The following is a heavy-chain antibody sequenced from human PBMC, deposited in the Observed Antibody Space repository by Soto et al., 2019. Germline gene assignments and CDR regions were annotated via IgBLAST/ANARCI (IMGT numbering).Heavy chain of an antibody. CDR1: GGSINSGGYS. Sequence: SETLSLTCAVSGGSINSGGYSWSWIRQPPGKGLEWIGYIYHSGSTYYNPSLKSRVTISVDRSKNQFSLKLSSVTAADTAVYYCARAGEYYYDSSGYSSSYFDYWGQGTLVTVSS. V-gene: IGHV4-30-2*01. J-gene: IGHJ4*02. CDR3: ARAGEYYYDSSGYSSSYFDY. D-gene: IGHD3-22*01. CDR2: IYHSGST.